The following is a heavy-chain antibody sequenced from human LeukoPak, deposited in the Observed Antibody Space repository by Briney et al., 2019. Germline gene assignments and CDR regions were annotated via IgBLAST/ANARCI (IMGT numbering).Heavy chain of an antibody. CDR3: AKSVVGVFRGFDF. V-gene: IGHV3-23*01. CDR1: GFAFTISS. D-gene: IGHD6-19*01. Sequence: GGSLRLSCAASGFAFTISSMSWVRQAPGKGLEWVSTFNGDGVNTYYTGSVWGRFTISRDNSKNTLYLQMNSLRAEDTAIYYCAKSVVGVFRGFDFWGQGTLVTVSS. J-gene: IGHJ4*02. CDR2: FNGDGVNT.